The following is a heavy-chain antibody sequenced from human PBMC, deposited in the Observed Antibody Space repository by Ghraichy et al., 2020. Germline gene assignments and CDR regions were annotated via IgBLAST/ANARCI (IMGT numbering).Heavy chain of an antibody. J-gene: IGHJ4*02. D-gene: IGHD3-16*02. CDR1: GGSFSGYY. CDR2: INHSGST. Sequence: SKTLSLTCAVYGGSFSGYYWSWIRQPLGKGLEWIGEINHSGSTKYNPSLKSRVTISADTSKNQFSLKLSSVTAADTAVYYCASAPRIWGSYRRFDYWGQGTLVTVSS. V-gene: IGHV4-34*01. CDR3: ASAPRIWGSYRRFDY.